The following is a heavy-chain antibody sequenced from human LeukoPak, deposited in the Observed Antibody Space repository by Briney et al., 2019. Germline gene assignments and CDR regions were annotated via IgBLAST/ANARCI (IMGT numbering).Heavy chain of an antibody. CDR2: INPNSGGT. J-gene: IGHJ5*02. Sequence: ASVKVSCKASGYTFTGYYMHWMRQAPGQGLEWMGWINPNSGGTNYAQKLQGRVTMTTDTSTSTAYMELRSLRSDDTAVYYCARDGMVRGVDWFDPWGQGTLVTVSS. CDR1: GYTFTGYY. D-gene: IGHD3-10*01. V-gene: IGHV1-2*02. CDR3: ARDGMVRGVDWFDP.